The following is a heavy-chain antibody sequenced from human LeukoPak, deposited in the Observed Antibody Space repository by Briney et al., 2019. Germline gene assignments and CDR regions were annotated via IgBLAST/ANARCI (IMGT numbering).Heavy chain of an antibody. J-gene: IGHJ4*02. CDR1: GGSISSYY. Sequence: SETLSLTCTVSGGSISSYYWSWIRQPPGKGLEWIGYIYYSGSTNYNPSLKSRVAISVDTSKNQFSLKLSSVTATDTAVYYCARTLFSGWTQYYFDYWGQGTLVTVSS. V-gene: IGHV4-59*01. CDR3: ARTLFSGWTQYYFDY. CDR2: IYYSGST. D-gene: IGHD6-25*01.